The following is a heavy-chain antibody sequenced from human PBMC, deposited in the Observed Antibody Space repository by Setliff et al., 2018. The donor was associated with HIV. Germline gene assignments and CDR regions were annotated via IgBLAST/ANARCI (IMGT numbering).Heavy chain of an antibody. CDR2: INAGNGNT. CDR1: GYTFSSYA. D-gene: IGHD2-21*01. J-gene: IGHJ4*02. CDR3: ERSAYCGGDCYSFWDY. Sequence: ASVKVSCKSSGYTFSSYAMHWVRQAPGQRLEWMGWINAGNGNTKYSQKFQGRVTITRETSASIAYMELSSLRSEETAVYYCERSAYCGGDCYSFWDYWGQGTLVTVSS. V-gene: IGHV1-3*01.